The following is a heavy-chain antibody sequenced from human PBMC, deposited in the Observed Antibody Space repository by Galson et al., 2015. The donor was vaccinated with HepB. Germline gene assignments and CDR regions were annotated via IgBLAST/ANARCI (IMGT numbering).Heavy chain of an antibody. CDR2: IKQDGSEK. V-gene: IGHV3-7*03. D-gene: IGHD6-19*01. CDR3: ARDGEWQWEAFDY. J-gene: IGHJ4*02. Sequence: SLRLSCAASGFTFSSYWMSWVRQAPGKGLEWVANIKQDGSEKYYVDSVKGRFTISRDNAKNSLYLQTNSLRAEDTAVYYCARDGEWQWEAFDYWGQGTLVTVSS. CDR1: GFTFSSYW.